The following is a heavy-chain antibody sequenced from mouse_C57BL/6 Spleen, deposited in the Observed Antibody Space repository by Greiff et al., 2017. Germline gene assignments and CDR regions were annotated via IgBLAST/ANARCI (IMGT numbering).Heavy chain of an antibody. Sequence: QVQLKQSGPGLVAPSQSLSITCTVSGFSLTSYGVHWVRQPPGKGLEWLVVIWSDGSTTYNSALKSRLSISKDNSKSQVFLKMNSLQTDDTAMYYCARHDDGYYRAYAMDYWGQGTSVTVSS. CDR1: GFSLTSYG. CDR3: ARHDDGYYRAYAMDY. CDR2: IWSDGST. J-gene: IGHJ4*01. D-gene: IGHD2-3*01. V-gene: IGHV2-6-1*01.